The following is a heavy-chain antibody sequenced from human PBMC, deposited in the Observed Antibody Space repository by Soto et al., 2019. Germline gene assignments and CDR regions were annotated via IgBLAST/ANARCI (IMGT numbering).Heavy chain of an antibody. CDR2: INTYNGNT. CDR1: GYTFTNYG. V-gene: IGHV1-18*01. D-gene: IGHD3-10*01. CDR3: AGCAGARTYYNQCYEFDP. J-gene: IGHJ5*02. Sequence: ASVKVSCKASGYTFTNYGISWVRQAPGQGLEWMGWINTYNGNTNHAQKLQGRVTMTTDTSTSTAYMELRSLRSDDTAVYYCAGCAGARTYYNQCYEFDPWGQGTLVTVSS.